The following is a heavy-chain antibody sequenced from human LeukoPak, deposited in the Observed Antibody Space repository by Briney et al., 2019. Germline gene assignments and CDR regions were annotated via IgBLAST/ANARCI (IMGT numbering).Heavy chain of an antibody. J-gene: IGHJ4*02. V-gene: IGHV3-23*01. Sequence: GGSLRLSCAASGFTFSSYVMSWVRQAPGKGLEWVSAISGSGGSTYYADSVKGRFTISRDNSKNTLYLQMNSLRAEDTAVYYCARDPSQPLTYYYGSGSYFDYWGQGTLVTVSS. CDR3: ARDPSQPLTYYYGSGSYFDY. CDR2: ISGSGGST. CDR1: GFTFSSYV. D-gene: IGHD3-10*01.